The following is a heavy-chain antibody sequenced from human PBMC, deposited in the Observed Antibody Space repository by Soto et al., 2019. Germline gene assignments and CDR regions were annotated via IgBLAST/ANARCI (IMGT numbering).Heavy chain of an antibody. CDR3: ARRSLAYCGGDCYFFDI. CDR2: IYPGDSDT. D-gene: IGHD2-21*02. Sequence: GEFLKISCKGSGYSFTSYWIGWVRQMPGKGLEWMGIIYPGDSDTRYSPSFQGQVTISADKSISTAYLQWSSLKASDTAMYYCARRSLAYCGGDCYFFDIWGQGTMVTVSS. CDR1: GYSFTSYW. V-gene: IGHV5-51*01. J-gene: IGHJ3*02.